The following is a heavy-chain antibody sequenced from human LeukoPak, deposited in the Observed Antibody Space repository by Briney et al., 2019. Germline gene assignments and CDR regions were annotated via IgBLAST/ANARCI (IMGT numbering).Heavy chain of an antibody. V-gene: IGHV5-51*01. CDR3: ARSPYYYDSSGYWAQGFDY. D-gene: IGHD3-22*01. CDR2: IYPGDSDT. Sequence: GESLKISCKGSGYSFTSYWIGWVRQMPGKGLEWMGIIYPGDSDTRYSPSFQGQVTISADKSISTAYLRWSSLKASDTAMYYCARSPYYYDSSGYWAQGFDYWGQGTLVTVSS. J-gene: IGHJ4*02. CDR1: GYSFTSYW.